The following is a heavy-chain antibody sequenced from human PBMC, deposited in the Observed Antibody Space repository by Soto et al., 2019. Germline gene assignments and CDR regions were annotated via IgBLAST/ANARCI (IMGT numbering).Heavy chain of an antibody. D-gene: IGHD2-2*01. V-gene: IGHV4-4*07. Sequence: SETLSLTCTVSGGSISSYYWSWIRQPAGKGLEWIGRIYTSGSTNYNPSLKSRVTMSVDTSKNQFSLKLSSVTAADTAVYYCARGTMVPAAPVLYYFGYWGQGTLVTVSS. CDR2: IYTSGST. J-gene: IGHJ4*02. CDR3: ARGTMVPAAPVLYYFGY. CDR1: GGSISSYY.